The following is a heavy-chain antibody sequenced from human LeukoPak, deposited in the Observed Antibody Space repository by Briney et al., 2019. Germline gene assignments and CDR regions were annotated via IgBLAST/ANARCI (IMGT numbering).Heavy chain of an antibody. V-gene: IGHV4-59*01. CDR3: ARGSRGYSYG. D-gene: IGHD5-18*01. Sequence: SETLSLACAVYGGSFSGYYWSWIRQPPGKGLEWIGYIYYSASTNYNPSLKSRVTISVDTSNNQFSLKLSSVTAADTAVYYCARGSRGYSYGWGQGTLVTVSS. CDR1: GGSFSGYY. CDR2: IYYSAST. J-gene: IGHJ4*02.